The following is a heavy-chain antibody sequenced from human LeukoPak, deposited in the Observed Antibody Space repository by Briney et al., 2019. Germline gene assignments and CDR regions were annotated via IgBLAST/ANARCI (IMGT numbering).Heavy chain of an antibody. CDR2: ISGSGGST. V-gene: IGHV3-23*01. Sequence: GGSLRLSCAASGFTFSSYAMSWVRQAPGKGLEWASAISGSGGSTYYADSVKGRPTISRDNSKNTLYLQMNSLRVEDTAVYYCAKGSGSSRPYYFDYWGQGTLVTVSS. CDR1: GFTFSSYA. D-gene: IGHD1-26*01. CDR3: AKGSGSSRPYYFDY. J-gene: IGHJ4*02.